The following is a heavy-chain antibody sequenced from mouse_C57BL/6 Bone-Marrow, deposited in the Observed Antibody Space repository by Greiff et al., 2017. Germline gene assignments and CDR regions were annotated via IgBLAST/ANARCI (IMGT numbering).Heavy chain of an antibody. V-gene: IGHV1-64*01. D-gene: IGHD1-1*01. Sequence: QVQLQQPGAELVKPGASVKLSCKASGYTFTSYWMHWVKQRPGQGLEWIGMIHPNSGSTNYNEKFKSKATLTVEKSSSTAYMKLSSLTSEDSAVYYCGRTVVATEYYAMGYWGQGTSVTVSS. CDR2: IHPNSGST. J-gene: IGHJ4*01. CDR3: GRTVVATEYYAMGY. CDR1: GYTFTSYW.